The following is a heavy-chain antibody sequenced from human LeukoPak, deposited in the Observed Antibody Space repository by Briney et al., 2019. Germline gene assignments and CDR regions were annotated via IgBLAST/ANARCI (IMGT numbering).Heavy chain of an antibody. V-gene: IGHV3-7*05. CDR2: IKTDGSEK. J-gene: IGHJ4*02. D-gene: IGHD2-2*01. Sequence: PGGSLRLSCAASGFTVSSNYMSWVRQGPGKGLEWVANIKTDGSEKYYVDSVKGRFTISRDNAKNSLYLQMNSLRAEDTAVYYCARDQRYCSSSSCPWEPFDYWGQGTLVTVSS. CDR3: ARDQRYCSSSSCPWEPFDY. CDR1: GFTVSSNY.